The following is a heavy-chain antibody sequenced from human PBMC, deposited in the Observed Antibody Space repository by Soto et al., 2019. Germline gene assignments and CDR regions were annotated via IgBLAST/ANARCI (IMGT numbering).Heavy chain of an antibody. D-gene: IGHD3-16*01. Sequence: GGSLRLSCAASGFTFSSYGMHWVRQAPGKGLEWVAVISYDGSNKYYADSVKGRFTISRDNSKNTLYLQMNSLRAEDTAVYYCAKDREYDYVWGTTFDYWGQGTLVTVSS. CDR3: AKDREYDYVWGTTFDY. CDR1: GFTFSSYG. V-gene: IGHV3-30*18. J-gene: IGHJ4*02. CDR2: ISYDGSNK.